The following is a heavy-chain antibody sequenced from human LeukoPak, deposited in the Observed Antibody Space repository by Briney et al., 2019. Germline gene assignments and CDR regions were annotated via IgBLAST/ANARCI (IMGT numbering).Heavy chain of an antibody. V-gene: IGHV3-23*01. CDR3: AKGKGSSSSSIDW. Sequence: PGGSLRLSCAASGFTFSSYSMNWVRQAPGKGLEWVSAISGSGGSTYYADSVKGRFTISRDNSKNTLYLQIHSLRAEDTAVYYCAKGKGSSSSSIDWWGQGTLVTVSS. J-gene: IGHJ4*02. D-gene: IGHD2-15*01. CDR1: GFTFSSYS. CDR2: ISGSGGST.